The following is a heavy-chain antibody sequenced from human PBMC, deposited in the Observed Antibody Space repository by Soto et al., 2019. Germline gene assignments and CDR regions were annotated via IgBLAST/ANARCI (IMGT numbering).Heavy chain of an antibody. V-gene: IGHV3-23*01. CDR1: GFTFSSYA. CDR3: AKGCPGRDGMDV. Sequence: EVQLLESGGGLVQPGESLRLSCAASGFTFSSYAMSWVRQAPGKGLEWVSAISGSGGSTYYADSVKGRFTISRDNSKNTLYLQMNSLRVEDTAVYYCAKGCPGRDGMDVWGQGTTVTVSS. CDR2: ISGSGGST. J-gene: IGHJ6*02.